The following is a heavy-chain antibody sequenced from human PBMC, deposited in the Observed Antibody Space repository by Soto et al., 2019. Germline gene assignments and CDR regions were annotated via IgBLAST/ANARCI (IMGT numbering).Heavy chain of an antibody. CDR3: AREPVRRQGPAIYYYYGMDV. CDR1: GGSISSYY. CDR2: IYYSGST. V-gene: IGHV4-59*12. D-gene: IGHD3-10*01. Sequence: SETLSLTCTVSGGSISSYYWSWIRQPPGKGLEWIGYIYYSGSTNYNPSLKSRVTISVDTSKNQFSLKLSSVTAADTAVYYFAREPVRRQGPAIYYYYGMDVWGQGTTVTVSS. J-gene: IGHJ6*02.